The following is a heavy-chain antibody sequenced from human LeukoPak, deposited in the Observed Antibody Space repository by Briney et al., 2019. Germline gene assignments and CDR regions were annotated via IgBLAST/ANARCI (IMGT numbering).Heavy chain of an antibody. CDR3: AGQYFWSGYYLS. V-gene: IGHV4-34*01. CDR1: GGSFSGYY. Sequence: MPSETLSLTCAVYGGSFSGYYWSWIRQPPGKGLEWIGEINHSGSTNYNPSLKSRVTISVDTSKNQFSLKLSSVTAADTAVFYCAGQYFWSGYYLSWGQGTLVTVSS. D-gene: IGHD3-3*01. CDR2: INHSGST. J-gene: IGHJ5*02.